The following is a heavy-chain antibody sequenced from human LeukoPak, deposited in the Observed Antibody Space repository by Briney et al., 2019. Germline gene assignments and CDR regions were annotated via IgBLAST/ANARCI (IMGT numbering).Heavy chain of an antibody. CDR3: AREIDRDDYNRFFDY. V-gene: IGHV1-3*01. CDR2: INAGNGNT. J-gene: IGHJ4*02. D-gene: IGHD5-24*01. CDR1: GYSFSTYT. Sequence: ASVKVSCKASGYSFSTYTMNWVRQAPGQRLEWMGWINAGNGNTKYSQRFQGRVTITRDTSASTAYMEMRSLRSEDTAVYYCAREIDRDDYNRFFDYWGQGTLVTVSS.